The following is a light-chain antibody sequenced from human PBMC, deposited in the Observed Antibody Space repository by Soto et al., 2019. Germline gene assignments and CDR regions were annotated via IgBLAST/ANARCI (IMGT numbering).Light chain of an antibody. Sequence: SVLTQPAPVSGSPGQSITISCPGTNSAFGGYNYVSWYQQHPGKAPKLMIYDVSNRPSGVSNRFSGSKSGNTASLTISGLQAEDEADYYCSSYTSSSVLVFGTGTKVTVL. J-gene: IGLJ1*01. CDR3: SSYTSSSVLV. V-gene: IGLV2-14*01. CDR1: NSAFGGYNY. CDR2: DVS.